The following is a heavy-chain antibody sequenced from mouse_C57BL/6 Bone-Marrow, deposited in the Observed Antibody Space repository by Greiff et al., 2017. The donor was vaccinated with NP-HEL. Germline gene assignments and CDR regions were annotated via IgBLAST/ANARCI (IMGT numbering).Heavy chain of an antibody. CDR1: GFTFSDYG. CDR3: AAVSSYVRGY. CDR2: ISSGSSTI. D-gene: IGHD1-1*01. J-gene: IGHJ2*01. Sequence: EVQRVESGGGLVKPGGSLKLSCAASGFTFSDYGMHWVRQAPEKGLEWVAYISSGSSTIYYADTVKGRFTISRDNAKNTLFLQMTSLRSEDTAMYYCAAVSSYVRGYWGQGTTLTVSS. V-gene: IGHV5-17*01.